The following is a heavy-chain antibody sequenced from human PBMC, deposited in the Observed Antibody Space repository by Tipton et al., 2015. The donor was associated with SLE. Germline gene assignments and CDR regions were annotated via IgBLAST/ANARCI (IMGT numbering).Heavy chain of an antibody. CDR2: TRNKANSYTT. J-gene: IGHJ4*02. CDR3: TGVRGNYPYQFDY. V-gene: IGHV3-72*01. D-gene: IGHD3-16*01. CDR1: GFTFSSYW. Sequence: GSLRLSCAASGFTFSSYWMDWVRQAPGKGLEWVGRTRNKANSYTTEYAASVKGRFTISRDDSKNSLYLQMNSLKTEDTAVYYCTGVRGNYPYQFDYWGQGTLVTVSS.